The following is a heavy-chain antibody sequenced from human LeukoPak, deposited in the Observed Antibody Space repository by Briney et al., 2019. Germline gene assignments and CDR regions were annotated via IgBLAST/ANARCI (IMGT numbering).Heavy chain of an antibody. CDR2: ISGSGGST. D-gene: IGHD3-22*01. CDR3: AKAFYDSSGYYLDY. J-gene: IGHJ4*02. V-gene: IGHV3-23*01. CDR1: GFTFSSYA. Sequence: SGGSLRLSCAASGFTFSSYAMSWVRQAPGKGLEWVSAISGSGGSTYYADSVKGRFTISRDNSKNTLYLQMNSLRAEDTAVYYCAKAFYDSSGYYLDYWGQGTLVTVSS.